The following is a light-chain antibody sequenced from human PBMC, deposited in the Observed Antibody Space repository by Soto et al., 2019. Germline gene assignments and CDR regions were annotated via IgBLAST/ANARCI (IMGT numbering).Light chain of an antibody. J-gene: IGKJ2*01. CDR3: QQRYT. CDR1: QDISNY. CDR2: DAS. V-gene: IGKV1-33*01. Sequence: DIPMTQSPSSLSASVGDRVTITCQASQDISNYLNWYQQKPGKAPKLLIYDASNLETGVPSRFSGSGSGTDFTFTISSLQPEDIATYYCQQRYTFGQGTKLEIK.